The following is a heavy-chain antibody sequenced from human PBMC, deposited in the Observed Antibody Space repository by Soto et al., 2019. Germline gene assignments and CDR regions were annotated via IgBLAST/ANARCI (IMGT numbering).Heavy chain of an antibody. D-gene: IGHD3-3*01. CDR3: ATGVIWIGYFTVDS. CDR2: FIAVYRTL. J-gene: IGHJ4*02. Sequence: GASVKVSCKASGGSFGKSAINWVRQTPGQGLEWLGGFIAVYRTLNYAQKFQGRVTITADESTGTAYMTLSSLASDDTAVYYCATGVIWIGYFTVDSWGQGTRVTVSS. CDR1: GGSFGKSA. V-gene: IGHV1-69*13.